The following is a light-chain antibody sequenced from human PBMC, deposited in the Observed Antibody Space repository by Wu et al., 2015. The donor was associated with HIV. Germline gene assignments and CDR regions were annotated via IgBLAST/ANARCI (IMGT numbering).Light chain of an antibody. CDR2: GAS. J-gene: IGKJ2*03. Sequence: EIVMTQSPATLSVSPGEGVTLSCRASQSVSSYLAWYQQTPGQAPRLLIYGASTRATGVPARFSGSGSGTQFTLTITNVQSADSAVYYCQQYNNWPPYXFGQGPSWRSN. V-gene: IGKV3-15*01. CDR3: QQYNNWPPYX. CDR1: QSVSSY.